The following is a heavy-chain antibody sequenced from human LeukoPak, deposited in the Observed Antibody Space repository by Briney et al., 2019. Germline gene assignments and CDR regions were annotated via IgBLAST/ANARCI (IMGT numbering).Heavy chain of an antibody. CDR1: GFTFSSYG. CDR3: AKGFACYYDSSGYQIDY. J-gene: IGHJ4*02. Sequence: GGSLRLSCAASGFTFSSYGMHWVRQAPGKGLEWVAVISYDGSNKYYADSVKGRFTISRDNSKNTLYLQMNSLRAEDTAVYYCAKGFACYYDSSGYQIDYWGQGTLVTVSS. D-gene: IGHD3-22*01. V-gene: IGHV3-30*18. CDR2: ISYDGSNK.